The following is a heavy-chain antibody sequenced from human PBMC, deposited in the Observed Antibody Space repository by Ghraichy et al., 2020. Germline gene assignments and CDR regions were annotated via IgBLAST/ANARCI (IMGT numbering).Heavy chain of an antibody. D-gene: IGHD5-12*01. J-gene: IGHJ4*02. CDR3: ARGFGGYDYADY. V-gene: IGHV3-7*01. CDR1: GFTFSRYW. CDR2: INYDGSEK. Sequence: GGSLRLSCAAPGFTFSRYWMSWVRQAPGKGLEWVANINYDGSEKYYVDSVKGRFTISRDNAKNSLYLQMNGLRAGDTAVFYCARGFGGYDYADYWGQGTLATVSS.